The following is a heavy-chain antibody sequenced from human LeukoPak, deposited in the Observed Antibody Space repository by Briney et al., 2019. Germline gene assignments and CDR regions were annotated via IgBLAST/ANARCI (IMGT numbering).Heavy chain of an antibody. CDR2: IYSGGST. CDR1: GFTVSSNY. Sequence: GGSLRLSCAASGFTVSSNYMSWVRQAPGKGLEWVSVIYSGGSTYYADSVKGRFTISRDNSKNTLYLQMNSLRAEDTAVYYCARGGGLRFLEWLLYFDYWGQGTLVTVSS. J-gene: IGHJ4*02. CDR3: ARGGGLRFLEWLLYFDY. D-gene: IGHD3-3*01. V-gene: IGHV3-53*01.